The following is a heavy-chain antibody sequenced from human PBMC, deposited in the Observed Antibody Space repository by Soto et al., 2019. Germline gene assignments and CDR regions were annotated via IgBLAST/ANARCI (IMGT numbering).Heavy chain of an antibody. V-gene: IGHV4-39*01. Sequence: QLQLQESGPGLVKPSETLSLTCTVSGVSISGTSYYWGWIRQTPAKGLEWIGTIYYSGETFYNPSLMGRVTISLDTSEYFFSLNLTFVTAADTAIYYCARHVSLWGQGDLVTVSS. CDR3: ARHVSL. J-gene: IGHJ1*01. CDR1: GVSISGTSYY. D-gene: IGHD3-16*02. CDR2: IYYSGET.